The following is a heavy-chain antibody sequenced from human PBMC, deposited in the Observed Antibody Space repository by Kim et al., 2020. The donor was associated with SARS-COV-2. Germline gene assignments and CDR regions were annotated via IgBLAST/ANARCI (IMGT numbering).Heavy chain of an antibody. J-gene: IGHJ6*02. CDR3: AQWGGSSWYANYYYYGMDV. Sequence: SRVTISVDTSKNQFSLKLSSVTAADTAVYYCAQWGGSSWYANYYYYGMDVWGQGTTVTVSS. V-gene: IGHV4-30-2*05. D-gene: IGHD6-13*01.